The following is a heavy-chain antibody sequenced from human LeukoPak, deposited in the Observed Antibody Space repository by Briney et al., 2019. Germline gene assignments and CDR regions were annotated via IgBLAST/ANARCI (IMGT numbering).Heavy chain of an antibody. J-gene: IGHJ5*02. CDR2: INPNSGGT. CDR3: ARDQDYYDSSGYFRFDP. D-gene: IGHD3-22*01. CDR1: GYTFTGYY. Sequence: ASVKVSCKASGYTFTGYYTHWVRQAPGQGLEWMGWINPNSGGTNYAQKFQGRVTMTRDTSISTAYMELSRLRSDDTAVYYCARDQDYYDSSGYFRFDPWGQGTLVTVSS. V-gene: IGHV1-2*02.